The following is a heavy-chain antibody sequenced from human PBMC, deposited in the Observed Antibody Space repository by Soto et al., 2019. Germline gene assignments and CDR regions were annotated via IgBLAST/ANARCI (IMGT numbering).Heavy chain of an antibody. CDR1: GGSISRGGYS. CDR2: TYHSGST. CDR3: ARTPDI. J-gene: IGHJ3*02. Sequence: QLQLQESGSGLVKPSQTLSLTCAVSGGSISRGGYSWSRTRQPPGRGLEWIGYTYHSGSTYYLPSLTSRVTISVDRSKNQFSLKLSSVTAADTAVYYCARTPDIWGQGTMVTVSS. V-gene: IGHV4-30-2*01.